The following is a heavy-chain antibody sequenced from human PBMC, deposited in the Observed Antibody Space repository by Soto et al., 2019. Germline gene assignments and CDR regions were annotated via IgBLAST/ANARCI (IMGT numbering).Heavy chain of an antibody. CDR2: INHSGST. D-gene: IGHD3-10*01. CDR3: ARVGVYASGSYYNVDWFDP. V-gene: IGHV4-34*01. CDR1: GGSFSGYY. J-gene: IGHJ5*02. Sequence: XATLSLTCAVYGGSFSGYYWSGIRQPPGKGLEWIGEINHSGSTNYNPSLKSRVTISVDTSKNQFSLKLSSVTAADTAVYYCARVGVYASGSYYNVDWFDPWGQRTLVTVSS.